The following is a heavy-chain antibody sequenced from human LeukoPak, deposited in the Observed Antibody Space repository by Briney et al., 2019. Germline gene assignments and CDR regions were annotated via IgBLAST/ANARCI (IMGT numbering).Heavy chain of an antibody. CDR3: AILRSKRLYSSSPNWFDP. Sequence: SVKVSCKTSGGTFSSSAITWVRQAPGQGLEWMGRIIPVLNITTYAQKLQGRVTMTTDTSTSTAYMELRSLRSDDTAVYYCAILRSKRLYSSSPNWFDPWGQGTLVTVSS. J-gene: IGHJ5*02. CDR2: IIPVLNIT. D-gene: IGHD6-13*01. V-gene: IGHV1-69*04. CDR1: GGTFSSSA.